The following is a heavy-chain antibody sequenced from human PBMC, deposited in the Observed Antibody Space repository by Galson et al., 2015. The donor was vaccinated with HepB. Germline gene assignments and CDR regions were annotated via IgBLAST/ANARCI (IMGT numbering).Heavy chain of an antibody. CDR2: IIPILGIE. J-gene: IGHJ4*02. CDR3: ARGSNWGRIDY. Sequence: SVKVSCKASGDTFSSHTISWVRQAPGQGLEWMGRIIPILGIENYAQKFQGGVTITADKSTSTAYMELSSLRSEDTAVYYCARGSNWGRIDYWGQGTLVTVSA. CDR1: GDTFSSHT. V-gene: IGHV1-69*02. D-gene: IGHD3-16*01.